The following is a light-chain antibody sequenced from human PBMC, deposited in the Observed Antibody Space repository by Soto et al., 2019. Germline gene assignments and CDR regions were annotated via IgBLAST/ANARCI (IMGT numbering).Light chain of an antibody. V-gene: IGLV1-44*01. CDR3: ATWDDSLNGHVV. CDR2: SNN. CDR1: SSNIGRNT. Sequence: QSVVTQPPSASGTPGQRVTISCSGRSSNIGRNTVNWYQQLPGTAPKLLIYSNNQRPSGVPDRFSGSKSGTSASLAISGLQSEDEADYYCATWDDSLNGHVVFGGGTKLTVL. J-gene: IGLJ2*01.